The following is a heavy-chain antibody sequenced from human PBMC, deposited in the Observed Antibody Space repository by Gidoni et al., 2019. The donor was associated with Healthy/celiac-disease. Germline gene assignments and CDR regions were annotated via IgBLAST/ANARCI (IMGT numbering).Heavy chain of an antibody. CDR3: AKEGVTRITMIVVSGGMDV. J-gene: IGHJ6*02. V-gene: IGHV3-9*01. Sequence: EVQLVESGGGLVQPGRSLSLSCAASGFPFDYYAMHWVRQAPGKGLEWVSGISWNSGSIGYADSVKGRFTISRDNAKNSLYLQMNSLRAEDTALYYCAKEGVTRITMIVVSGGMDVWGQGTTVTVSS. CDR1: GFPFDYYA. D-gene: IGHD3-22*01. CDR2: ISWNSGSI.